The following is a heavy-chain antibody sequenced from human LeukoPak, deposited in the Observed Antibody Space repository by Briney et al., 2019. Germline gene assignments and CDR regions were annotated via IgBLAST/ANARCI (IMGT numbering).Heavy chain of an antibody. V-gene: IGHV4-39*01. CDR3: ARLGSFDY. CDR1: GGSISPYY. J-gene: IGHJ4*02. Sequence: PSETLSLTCSVSGGSISPYYWVWIRQPPGKGLEWIGSIYYSGSTYYNPSLKSRVTISVDTSKNQFSLKLSSVTAADTAVYYCARLGSFDYWGQGTLVTVSS. D-gene: IGHD3-10*01. CDR2: IYYSGST.